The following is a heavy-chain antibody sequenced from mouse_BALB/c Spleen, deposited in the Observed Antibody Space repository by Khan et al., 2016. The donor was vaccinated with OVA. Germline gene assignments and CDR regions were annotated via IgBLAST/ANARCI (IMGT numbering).Heavy chain of an antibody. V-gene: IGHV5-6*01. CDR1: GFTFSSYS. J-gene: IGHJ3*01. CDR2: ISSGGDYT. CDR3: ADHLTGSFVY. Sequence: EVELVESGGDLVKPGGSLKLSCAASGFTFSSYSMSWVRQTPDKRLEWVASISSGGDYTYYPDSVKGRFTISRDNAKNTLYLRMSELKSEDTAMYYCADHLTGSFVYWGQGTLVTVSA. D-gene: IGHD4-1*01.